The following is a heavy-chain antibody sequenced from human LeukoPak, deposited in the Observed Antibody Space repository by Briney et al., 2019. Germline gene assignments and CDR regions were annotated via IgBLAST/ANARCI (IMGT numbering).Heavy chain of an antibody. V-gene: IGHV3-9*03. CDR1: GFTFGDYT. CDR3: AKGCTFHGVAHDSGYFDY. J-gene: IGHJ4*02. Sequence: PGRSLRLSCVTSGFTFGDYTMHWVRQVPGKGLEWLSGISWDGGNIAYADSVKGRFTISRDNAKSSLYLQMNSLSNEDMAFYFCAKGCTFHGVAHDSGYFDYWGQGTLVTVSS. D-gene: IGHD3-3*01. CDR2: ISWDGGNI.